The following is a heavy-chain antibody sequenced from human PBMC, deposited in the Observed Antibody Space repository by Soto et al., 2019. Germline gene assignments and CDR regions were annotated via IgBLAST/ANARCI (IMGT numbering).Heavy chain of an antibody. CDR1: GDSVSSGSYY. D-gene: IGHD1-1*01. J-gene: IGHJ4*02. V-gene: IGHV4-61*01. CDR3: ARVWNGNSGAFHLLDY. CDR2: IYYSGST. Sequence: QVQLQESGPGLVKPSETLSLTCTVSGDSVSSGSYYWTWIRQPPGKGLEWIGYIYYSGSTKYNPSLRRRVTISVDRSRNQFSLWLSSVTTADTAVYYCARVWNGNSGAFHLLDYWGQGTLVTVSS.